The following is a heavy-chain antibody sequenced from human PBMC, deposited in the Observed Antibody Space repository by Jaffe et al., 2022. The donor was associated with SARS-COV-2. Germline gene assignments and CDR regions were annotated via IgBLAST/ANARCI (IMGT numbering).Heavy chain of an antibody. J-gene: IGHJ4*02. Sequence: EVQVLESGGGLVQPGGSLRLSCTASGFTVSTYAMGWVRQAPGEGLEWVSLISGSGDRSYYADSVKGRFTISRDNSKKTVYLQMSSLRAEDTAVYYCAKEGRLLWFGELAAVSFFDFWGRGTLVTVSS. V-gene: IGHV3-23*01. CDR1: GFTVSTYA. CDR3: AKEGRLLWFGELAAVSFFDF. D-gene: IGHD3-10*01. CDR2: ISGSGDRS.